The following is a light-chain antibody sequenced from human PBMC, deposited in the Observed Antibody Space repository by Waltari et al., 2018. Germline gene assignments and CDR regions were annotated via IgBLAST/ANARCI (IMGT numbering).Light chain of an antibody. Sequence: SYVLTQPPSVSVAPGQTARISCGGNKIGSKGVHWYRQKPGQAPVLVVYDNSDRPSGSPERLSGLNAGNTATLTINRVEAGDEADYYCQVWDTSSDHLWVFGGGTKLTVL. CDR1: KIGSKG. CDR3: QVWDTSSDHLWV. J-gene: IGLJ3*02. V-gene: IGLV3-21*02. CDR2: DNS.